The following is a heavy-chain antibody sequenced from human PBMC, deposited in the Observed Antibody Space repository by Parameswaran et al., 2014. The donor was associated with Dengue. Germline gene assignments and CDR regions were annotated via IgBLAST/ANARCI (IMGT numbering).Heavy chain of an antibody. CDR3: ARDTDWKTFDY. D-gene: IGHD1-1*01. V-gene: IGHV1-3*01. CDR2: INAGNGNT. Sequence: WVRQAPGQRLEWMGWINAGNGNTKYSQKFQGRVTITRDTSASTAYMELSSLRSEDTAVYYCARDTDWKTFDYWGQGTLVTVSS. J-gene: IGHJ4*02.